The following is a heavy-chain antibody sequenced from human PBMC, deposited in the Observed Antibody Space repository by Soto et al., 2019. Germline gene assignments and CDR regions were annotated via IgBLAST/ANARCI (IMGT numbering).Heavy chain of an antibody. CDR3: ANNYGDYVYYYYGMDV. J-gene: IGHJ6*02. V-gene: IGHV1-69*01. Sequence: QVQLVQSGAEVKKPGSSVKVSCKASGGTFSSYAISWVRQAPGEGLEWMGGIIPIFGTANYAQKFQGRVTITADESTSTAYMELSSLRSEDTAVYYCANNYGDYVYYYYGMDVWGQGTTVTVSS. CDR1: GGTFSSYA. CDR2: IIPIFGTA. D-gene: IGHD4-17*01.